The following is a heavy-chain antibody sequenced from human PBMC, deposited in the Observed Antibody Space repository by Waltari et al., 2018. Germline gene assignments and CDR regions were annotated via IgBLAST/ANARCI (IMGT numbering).Heavy chain of an antibody. CDR2: ISSSSSTI. D-gene: IGHD1-26*01. J-gene: IGHJ3*02. V-gene: IGHV3-48*04. CDR1: GFTFSSYS. CDR3: ARTGFGSGSYTGAFDI. Sequence: EVQLVESGGGLVQPGGSLRLSCAASGFTFSSYSMNWVRQAPGKGLEWVSYISSSSSTIYYADSVKGRFTISRDNAKNSLYLQMNSLRAEDTAVYYCARTGFGSGSYTGAFDIWGQGTMVTVSS.